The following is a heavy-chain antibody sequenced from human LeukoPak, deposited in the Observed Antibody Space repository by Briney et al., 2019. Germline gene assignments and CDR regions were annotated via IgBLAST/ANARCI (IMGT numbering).Heavy chain of an antibody. D-gene: IGHD3-22*01. CDR2: LNPSGGTT. CDR3: ARDPYFYDISGYYPFDY. V-gene: IGHV1-46*01. Sequence: ASVKVSCKASRYAFTSYYIHWVRQAPGQGLEWMGILNPSGGTTNYAQKFQGRVTMTRDTSTSTVYMELSSLRSEDTAVYFCARDPYFYDISGYYPFDYWGQGTLVTVSS. J-gene: IGHJ4*02. CDR1: RYAFTSYY.